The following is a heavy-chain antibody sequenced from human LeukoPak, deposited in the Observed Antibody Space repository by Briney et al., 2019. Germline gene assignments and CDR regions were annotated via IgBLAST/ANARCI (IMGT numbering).Heavy chain of an antibody. CDR1: GGTFSSYA. CDR2: INPIFSTA. CDR3: ASDSGSSGYYYRPFDY. J-gene: IGHJ4*02. D-gene: IGHD3-22*01. Sequence: SVKVSCKASGGTFSSYAISWVRQAPGQGLEWMGGINPIFSTADYAQKFQGRVTITADESTSTAYMELSSLRSEDTAVYYCASDSGSSGYYYRPFDYWGQGTLVTVSS. V-gene: IGHV1-69*13.